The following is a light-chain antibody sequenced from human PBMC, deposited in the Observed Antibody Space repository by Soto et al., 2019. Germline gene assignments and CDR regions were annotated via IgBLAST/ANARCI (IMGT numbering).Light chain of an antibody. CDR3: QHHNSYSQT. CDR2: GAS. J-gene: IGKJ1*01. CDR1: QSISHY. V-gene: IGKV1-5*01. Sequence: DIQMTQSPPTLSASVGDRVTITCRASQSISHYLAWYQQMPGKAPKLLIYGASTLQSGVPSRFSGSGAGTESTLTSSSLQPDDFGPYFCQHHNSYSQTFGQGTKVEI.